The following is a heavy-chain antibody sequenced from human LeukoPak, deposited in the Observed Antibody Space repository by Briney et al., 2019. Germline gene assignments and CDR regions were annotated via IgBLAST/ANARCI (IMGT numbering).Heavy chain of an antibody. V-gene: IGHV4-4*02. Sequence: PSGTLSLTCAVSGGSISSSNWWSWVRQPPGKGLEWIGEIYHSGSTNYNPSLKSRVTISVDKSKNQFSLKLSSVTAADTAVYYCARDSDTAMVHYGMDVWGQGTTVTVSS. CDR2: IYHSGST. J-gene: IGHJ6*02. CDR3: ARDSDTAMVHYGMDV. CDR1: GGSISSSNW. D-gene: IGHD5-18*01.